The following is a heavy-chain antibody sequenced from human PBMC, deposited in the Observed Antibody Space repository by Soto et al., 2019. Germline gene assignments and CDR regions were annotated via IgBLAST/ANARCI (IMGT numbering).Heavy chain of an antibody. CDR3: ARVPWRGVSGPTLYYPGMDV. Sequence: GGSLRLSCAASGSTFSIYWMSWVRQAPGKGLGWVAHIKQDRSEKYYVASVKRRFTISRNNAKNSLYLQMNSLRAEDTAVYYCARVPWRGVSGPTLYYPGMDVWGQGTTVTVSS. CDR1: GSTFSIYW. J-gene: IGHJ6*02. CDR2: IKQDRSEK. V-gene: IGHV3-7*01. D-gene: IGHD1-7*01.